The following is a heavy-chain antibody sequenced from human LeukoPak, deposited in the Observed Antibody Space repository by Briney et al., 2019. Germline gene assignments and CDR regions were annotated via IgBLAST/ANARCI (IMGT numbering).Heavy chain of an antibody. CDR2: ISWNSGSI. Sequence: GGSLRLSCAASGFTFDDYAMHWVRQALGKGLEWVSGISWNSGSIGYADSVKGRFTISRDNAKNSLYLQMNSLRAEDTALYYCAKELRGFDYWGQGTLVTVSS. CDR3: AKELRGFDY. V-gene: IGHV3-9*01. J-gene: IGHJ4*02. D-gene: IGHD4-17*01. CDR1: GFTFDDYA.